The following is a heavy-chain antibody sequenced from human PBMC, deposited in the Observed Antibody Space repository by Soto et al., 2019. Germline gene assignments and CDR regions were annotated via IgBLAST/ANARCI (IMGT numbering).Heavy chain of an antibody. Sequence: GESLKISCAASGFTFSSYAMHWVRQAPGKGLKWVTIISYDGSKKYYAASVKGRFTISRDNSKNTLYLQMNSLRAEDTAVYYCARDSESGSTKLKYYFDYWGQGTLVTVSS. J-gene: IGHJ4*02. CDR2: ISYDGSKK. CDR1: GFTFSSYA. CDR3: ARDSESGSTKLKYYFDY. D-gene: IGHD3-10*01. V-gene: IGHV3-30-3*01.